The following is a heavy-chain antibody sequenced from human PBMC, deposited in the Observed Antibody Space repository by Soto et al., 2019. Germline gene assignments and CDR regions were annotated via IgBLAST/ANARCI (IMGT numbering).Heavy chain of an antibody. Sequence: ASVKVSCKASGYTFTSYYMHWVRQAPGQGLEWMGIINPSGGSTSYAQKFQGRVAMTRDTSTSTVYMELSSLRSEDTAVYYCARIYSKGHYFDYWGQGNLVTVSS. V-gene: IGHV1-46*01. CDR3: ARIYSKGHYFDY. CDR2: INPSGGST. D-gene: IGHD4-4*01. CDR1: GYTFTSYY. J-gene: IGHJ4*02.